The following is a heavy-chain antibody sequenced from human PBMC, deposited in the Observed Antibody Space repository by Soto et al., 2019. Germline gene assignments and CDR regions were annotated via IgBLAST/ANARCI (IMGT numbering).Heavy chain of an antibody. Sequence: GGSLRLSCATSGLTFSSFGMPWVRQAPGKGPEWVAVIWYDGSKKYYADSVKGRFTISRDNSKNTLYLQMNSLRAEDTAVYYCAREPVGDYDLGRNYYNYGRGVWGKGTTVTVSS. D-gene: IGHD4-17*01. CDR3: AREPVGDYDLGRNYYNYGRGV. CDR2: IWYDGSKK. V-gene: IGHV3-33*01. CDR1: GLTFSSFG. J-gene: IGHJ6*04.